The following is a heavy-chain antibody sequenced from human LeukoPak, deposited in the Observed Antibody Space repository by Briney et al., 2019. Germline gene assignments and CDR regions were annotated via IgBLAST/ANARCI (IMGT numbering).Heavy chain of an antibody. J-gene: IGHJ4*02. D-gene: IGHD5-18*01. Sequence: GGSLRLSCAASGFTFSSYGMHWVRQAPGKGLEWVSAISGSGGSTYYADSVKGRFTISRDNSKNTLYLQMNSLRAEDTAVYYCAKDRIGYSYDYWGQGTLVTVSS. CDR3: AKDRIGYSYDY. CDR2: ISGSGGST. V-gene: IGHV3-23*01. CDR1: GFTFSSYG.